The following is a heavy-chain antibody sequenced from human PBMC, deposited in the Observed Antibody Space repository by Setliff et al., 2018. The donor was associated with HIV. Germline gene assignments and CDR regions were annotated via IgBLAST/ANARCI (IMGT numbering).Heavy chain of an antibody. CDR1: GGSTTSYY. CDR2: INHSGTT. J-gene: IGHJ4*02. D-gene: IGHD6-19*01. Sequence: LSLTCSFSGGSTTSYYWSWIRQPPGKGLEWIGEINHSGTTNSNPSLKSRVTISVDTSKNQFSLKLSSVTAADTAVYYCARHSGAGVYWGQGTLVTVSS. CDR3: ARHSGAGVY. V-gene: IGHV4-34*01.